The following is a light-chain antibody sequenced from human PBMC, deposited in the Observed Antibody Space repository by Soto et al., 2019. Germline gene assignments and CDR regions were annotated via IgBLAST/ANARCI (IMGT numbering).Light chain of an antibody. CDR1: QSVSSY. CDR3: QQRSNWPRGGT. CDR2: DAS. J-gene: IGKJ1*01. Sequence: EIVLTQSPATLSLSPGVRATLSCRASQSVSSYLAWYQQKPGQAPRLLIYDASNRATGIPARFSGSGSGTDFTLTISRLEPEDFAVYSCQQRSNWPRGGTFGQGTKVEIK. V-gene: IGKV3-11*01.